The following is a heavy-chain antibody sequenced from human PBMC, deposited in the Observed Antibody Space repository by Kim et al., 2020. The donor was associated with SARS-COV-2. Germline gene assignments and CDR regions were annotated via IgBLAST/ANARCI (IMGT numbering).Heavy chain of an antibody. CDR3: ASPYGSGSYRFY. Sequence: NYAQKFQGRVTITADESTGTAYMELSSLRSEDTAVYYCASPYGSGSYRFYWGQGTLVTVSS. V-gene: IGHV1-69*01. D-gene: IGHD3-10*01. J-gene: IGHJ4*02.